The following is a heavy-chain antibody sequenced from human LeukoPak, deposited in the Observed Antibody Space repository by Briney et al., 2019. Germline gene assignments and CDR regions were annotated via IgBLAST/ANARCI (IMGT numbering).Heavy chain of an antibody. CDR2: ISTSSSYM. Sequence: GGSLRLSCAASGFTFSRYSMNWVRQAPGKGLEWVSSISTSSSYMFYAASVKGRFTISRDNAKNSLYLQMNSLRADDTAVYYCARTTDYSSGFDYWGQGTLVTVSS. J-gene: IGHJ4*02. CDR1: GFTFSRYS. CDR3: ARTTDYSSGFDY. V-gene: IGHV3-21*01. D-gene: IGHD6-19*01.